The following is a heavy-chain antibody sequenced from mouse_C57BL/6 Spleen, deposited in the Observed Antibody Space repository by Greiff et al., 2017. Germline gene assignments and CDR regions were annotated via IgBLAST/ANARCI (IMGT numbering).Heavy chain of an antibody. Sequence: EVKLVESGGDLVKPGGSLKLSCAASGFTFSSYGMSWVRQTPDKRLEWVATISSGGSYTYYPDSVKGRFTISRDNAKNTQYLRMSSLKSEDTAMYYCARHGGGYAMDYWGQGTSVTVSS. V-gene: IGHV5-6*01. CDR1: GFTFSSYG. CDR2: ISSGGSYT. CDR3: ARHGGGYAMDY. J-gene: IGHJ4*01.